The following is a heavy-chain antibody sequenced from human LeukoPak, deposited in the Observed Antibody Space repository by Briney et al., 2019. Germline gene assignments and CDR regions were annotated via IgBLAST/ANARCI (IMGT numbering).Heavy chain of an antibody. D-gene: IGHD3-10*02. J-gene: IGHJ5*02. V-gene: IGHV4-59*01. CDR1: GGFISSYF. Sequence: SETLSLTCTVSGGFISSYFWSWIRQPPGKGLEWIGYIYYSRRTNYNPSLKSRVTISVDTSKTQFSLKLTSVTTADTAVYYCARRLYGDWFDPWGQGTLVTVSS. CDR2: IYYSRRT. CDR3: ARRLYGDWFDP.